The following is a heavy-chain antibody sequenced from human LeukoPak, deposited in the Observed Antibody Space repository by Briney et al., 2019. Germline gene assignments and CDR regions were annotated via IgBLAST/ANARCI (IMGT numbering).Heavy chain of an antibody. CDR1: GYTFTSYY. CDR2: INPSGGST. V-gene: IGHV1-46*01. Sequence: ASVKVSCKASGYTFTSYYMHWVRQAPGQGLEWMGIINPSGGSTSYAQRFQGRVTITTDESTSTAYMELSSLRSEDTAVYYCARVLGYCSSTSCLPGGWFDPWGQGTLVTVSS. CDR3: ARVLGYCSSTSCLPGGWFDP. J-gene: IGHJ5*02. D-gene: IGHD2-2*01.